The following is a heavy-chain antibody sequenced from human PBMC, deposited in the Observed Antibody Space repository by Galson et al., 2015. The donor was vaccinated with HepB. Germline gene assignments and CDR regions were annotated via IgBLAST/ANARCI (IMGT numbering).Heavy chain of an antibody. J-gene: IGHJ6*02. CDR2: IIPIFGTA. CDR1: GGTFSSYA. CDR3: ARVTFNYYYGMDV. D-gene: IGHD2-21*02. Sequence: SVKVSCKASGGTFSSYAISWVRQAPGQGLEWMGGIIPIFGTANYAQKFQGRVTITADKSTSTAYMELSSLRSEDTAVYYCARVTFNYYYGMDVWGQGTTVTVSS. V-gene: IGHV1-69*06.